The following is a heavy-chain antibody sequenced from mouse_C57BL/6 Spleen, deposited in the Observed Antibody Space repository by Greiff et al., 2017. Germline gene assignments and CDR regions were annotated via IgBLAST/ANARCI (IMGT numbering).Heavy chain of an antibody. J-gene: IGHJ4*01. CDR3: ARSFYGSSPDSYYYAMDY. Sequence: QVQLQQSGAELVKPGASVKISCKASGYAFSSYWMNWVKQRPGKGLEWIGQIYPGDGDTNYNGKFKGKATLTADKSSSTAYMQLSSLTSEDSAVYFCARSFYGSSPDSYYYAMDYWGQGTSVTVSS. CDR1: GYAFSSYW. CDR2: IYPGDGDT. D-gene: IGHD1-1*01. V-gene: IGHV1-80*01.